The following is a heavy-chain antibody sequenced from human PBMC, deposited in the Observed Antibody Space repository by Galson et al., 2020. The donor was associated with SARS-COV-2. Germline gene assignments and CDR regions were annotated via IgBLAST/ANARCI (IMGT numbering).Heavy chain of an antibody. V-gene: IGHV3-30*04. J-gene: IGHJ5*02. CDR3: ARDRVEYCSGGSCYSRNWFDP. D-gene: IGHD2-15*01. CDR2: TSYDGSEI. CDR1: GFTFSHYA. Sequence: GGSLRLSCAASGFTFSHYAMHWVRQAPGKGLEWVAVTSYDGSEIYYADSVQGRFTISRDNSKNTLYLQMNSLRPDDTAIYYCARDRVEYCSGGSCYSRNWFDPWGQGTPVTVSS.